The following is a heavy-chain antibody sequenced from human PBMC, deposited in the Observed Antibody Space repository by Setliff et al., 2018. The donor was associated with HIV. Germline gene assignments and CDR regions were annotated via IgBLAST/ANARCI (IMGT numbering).Heavy chain of an antibody. J-gene: IGHJ6*01. CDR3: ARDNSYYYGSGSHYWYGMDV. V-gene: IGHV4-61*02. Sequence: NLSLTCTVSGDSINSGTYYWSWIRQPAGKGLEWIGRLHLSGDTNYNPSLKSRVTMSIDTSKNQFSLKLSSVTAADTAVYYCARDNSYYYGSGSHYWYGMDVWGQGTTVNVSS. D-gene: IGHD3-10*01. CDR2: LHLSGDT. CDR1: GDSINSGTYY.